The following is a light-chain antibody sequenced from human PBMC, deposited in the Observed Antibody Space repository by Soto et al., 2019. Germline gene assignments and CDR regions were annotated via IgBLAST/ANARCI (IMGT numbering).Light chain of an antibody. Sequence: QSALTQPRSVSGSPGQSVIISCAGTSSDVGAYNYVSWYQQHPGTAPQLIIYDVTKRPSGVPDRFAASKSGNTASLTISGLQAEDEADYYCCSYAGTYTFVFGVGTKLTVL. V-gene: IGLV2-11*01. J-gene: IGLJ2*01. CDR3: CSYAGTYTFV. CDR1: SSDVGAYNY. CDR2: DVT.